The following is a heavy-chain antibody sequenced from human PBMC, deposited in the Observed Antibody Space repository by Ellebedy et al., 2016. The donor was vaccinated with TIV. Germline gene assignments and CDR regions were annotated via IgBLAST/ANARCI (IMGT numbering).Heavy chain of an antibody. D-gene: IGHD3-3*01. CDR3: ARGSFYDWRVAGY. V-gene: IGHV1-2*02. CDR1: GYTFTSYH. CDR2: INPNSGGT. Sequence: ASVKVSCKASGYTFTSYHMHWVRQAPGQGLEWMGWINPNSGGTNYAQKFQGRVTMTRDTSISTAYMALSRLRSDDTAVYYCARGSFYDWRVAGYWGQGTLVTVSS. J-gene: IGHJ4*02.